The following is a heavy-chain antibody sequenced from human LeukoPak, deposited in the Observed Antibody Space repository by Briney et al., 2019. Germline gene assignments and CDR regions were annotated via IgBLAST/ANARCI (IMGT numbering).Heavy chain of an antibody. Sequence: SETLSLTCAVYGGSFSGYYWSWIRQPPGKGLEWIGEINHSGSTNYNPSLKSRVTISVDTSKNQFSLKLSSVTAADTAVYYCARTIVVVPAAILGFPFWWFDPWGQGTLVTVSS. CDR3: ARTIVVVPAAILGFPFWWFDP. CDR1: GGSFSGYY. J-gene: IGHJ5*02. CDR2: INHSGST. V-gene: IGHV4-34*01. D-gene: IGHD2-2*02.